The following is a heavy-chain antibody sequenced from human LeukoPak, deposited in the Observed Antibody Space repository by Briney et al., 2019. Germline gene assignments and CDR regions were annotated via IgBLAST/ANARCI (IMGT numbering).Heavy chain of an antibody. CDR3: ARQGDCSSTSCYNRDNWFDP. J-gene: IGHJ5*02. D-gene: IGHD2-2*01. CDR1: GYSFTSYW. CDR2: IYPGDSDT. Sequence: HGESLKISCKGSGYSFTSYWIVWVRQMPGKGLEWMGIIYPGDSDTRYSPSFQGQVTISADKSISTAYLQWSSLKASDTAMYYCARQGDCSSTSCYNRDNWFDPWGRGTLVTVSS. V-gene: IGHV5-51*01.